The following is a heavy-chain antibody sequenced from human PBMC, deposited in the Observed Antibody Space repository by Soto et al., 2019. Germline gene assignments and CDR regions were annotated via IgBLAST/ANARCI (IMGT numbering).Heavy chain of an antibody. V-gene: IGHV4-34*01. CDR3: ARGLEYGDYETLDAFDI. CDR2: TNHSGST. CDR1: GGSFSGYY. D-gene: IGHD4-17*01. J-gene: IGHJ3*02. Sequence: PSETLSLTCAVYGGSFSGYYWSWIRQPPGKGLEWIGETNHSGSTNYNPSLKSRVTISVDTSKNQFSLKLSSVTAADTAVYYCARGLEYGDYETLDAFDIWGQGTMVTVSS.